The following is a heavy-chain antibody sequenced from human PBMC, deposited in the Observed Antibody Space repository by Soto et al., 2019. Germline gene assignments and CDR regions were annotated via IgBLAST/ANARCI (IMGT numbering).Heavy chain of an antibody. CDR3: AQTLGLAVAGPGRFDL. Sequence: QVQLVQSGAEVKKPGTSVKVSCKASGGTFGSNAISWVRQAPGQGLEWMGGITPIFATANYAQKFQGRVTITADESTSTAYMELRSLRSEDTAVYYCAQTLGLAVAGPGRFDLWGRGTLVTVSS. CDR1: GGTFGSNA. CDR2: ITPIFATA. V-gene: IGHV1-69*12. D-gene: IGHD6-19*01. J-gene: IGHJ2*01.